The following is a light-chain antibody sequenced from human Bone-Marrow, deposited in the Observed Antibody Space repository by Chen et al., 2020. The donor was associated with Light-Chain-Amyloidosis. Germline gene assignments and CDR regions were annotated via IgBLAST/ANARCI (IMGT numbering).Light chain of an antibody. CDR1: SGSIATNY. V-gene: IGLV6-57*01. Sequence: NFMLPHPHSVSASPASTLIISCTRSSGSIATNYVQWYQQRTGSSPTTVIYEDDQRPYGVPDRFSGSIDRSSNSASLTISGLKTEDEADYYCQSYQGSSQGVFGGGTKLNVL. J-gene: IGLJ3*02. CDR2: EDD. CDR3: QSYQGSSQGV.